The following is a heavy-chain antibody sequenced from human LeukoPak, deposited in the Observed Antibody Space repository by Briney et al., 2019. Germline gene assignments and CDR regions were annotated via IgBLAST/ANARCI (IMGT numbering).Heavy chain of an antibody. J-gene: IGHJ4*02. CDR1: GGTFSSYA. CDR2: IIPIFGTA. Sequence: ASVKVSCKASGGTFSSYAISWVRQAPGQGLEWMGGIIPIFGTANYAQKFQGRVTITADESTSTAYMEASSLRSEDTAMYYCARHSTPSTTVTPFDYWGQGTLVTVSS. V-gene: IGHV1-69*13. D-gene: IGHD4-17*01. CDR3: ARHSTPSTTVTPFDY.